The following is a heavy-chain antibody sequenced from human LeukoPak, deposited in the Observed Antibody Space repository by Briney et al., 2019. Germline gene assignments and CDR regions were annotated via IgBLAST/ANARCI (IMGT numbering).Heavy chain of an antibody. J-gene: IGHJ5*02. V-gene: IGHV3-21*01. CDR3: ARDLGQYYDTSDNWFDP. CDR2: ISSSSSYI. Sequence: GGSLRLSCAASGFTFSSYSMNWVRQAPGKGLEWVSSISSSSSYIYHADSVKGGFTISRDNAKNSLYLQMNSLRAEDTAVYYCARDLGQYYDTSDNWFDPWGQGTLVTVSS. CDR1: GFTFSSYS. D-gene: IGHD3-22*01.